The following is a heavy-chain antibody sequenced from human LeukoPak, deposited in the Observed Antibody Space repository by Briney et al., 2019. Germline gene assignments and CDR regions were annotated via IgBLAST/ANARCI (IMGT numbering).Heavy chain of an antibody. D-gene: IGHD6-19*01. CDR3: ARAPYTSGWCFAFDY. J-gene: IGHJ4*02. V-gene: IGHV3-30-3*01. CDR2: ISYEGSKQ. CDR1: GFXFSTYT. Sequence: GGSLRLSCAASGFXFSTYTIHWVRQAPGKGLEWVALISYEGSKQDYADSVKGRFTISRDNSQNTLYLEINSLRTEDTAVYYCARAPYTSGWCFAFDYWGQGTLVTVSS.